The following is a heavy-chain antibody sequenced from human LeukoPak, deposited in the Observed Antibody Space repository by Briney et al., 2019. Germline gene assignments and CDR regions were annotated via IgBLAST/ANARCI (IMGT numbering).Heavy chain of an antibody. D-gene: IGHD2-15*01. CDR3: ASANSLGYCSGGSCYDY. Sequence: SETLSLTCTVSGGSISSYYWSWIRQPAGKGLEWIGRIYTSGSTNYNPSLKSRDTMSVDTSKNQFSLKLSSVTAADTAVYYCASANSLGYCSGGSCYDYWGQGTLVTVSS. CDR1: GGSISSYY. CDR2: IYTSGST. J-gene: IGHJ4*02. V-gene: IGHV4-4*07.